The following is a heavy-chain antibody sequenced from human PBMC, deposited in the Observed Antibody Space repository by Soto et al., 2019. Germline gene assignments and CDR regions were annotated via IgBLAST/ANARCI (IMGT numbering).Heavy chain of an antibody. CDR2: INHSGRT. CDR1: CGSFSGYY. D-gene: IGHD6-13*01. CDR3: ERAHSSSWYYFEY. Sequence: TSETLSRTCAVYCGSFSGYYWSWIRQPPWKGLEWIVEINHSGRTKYNPSLKSRVTISVDTSKNQFSLKLSSVTAADTAVYYCERAHSSSWYYFEYWGKGNLVT. J-gene: IGHJ4*02. V-gene: IGHV4-34*01.